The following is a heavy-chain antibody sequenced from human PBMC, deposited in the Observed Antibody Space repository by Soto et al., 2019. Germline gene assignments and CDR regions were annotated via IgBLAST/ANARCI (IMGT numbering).Heavy chain of an antibody. Sequence: QVQLQQWGAGLLKPAETLSLTCGVSGGSFSGYYWSWIRQAPGKGLEWIGEINHNGLTNYAPPLKSRVAISVDMSKNQFSLKLTSVAAADTAVYYCARERVVPAGPLYYFDYWGQGALVTVSS. CDR3: ARERVVPAGPLYYFDY. D-gene: IGHD2-2*01. CDR2: INHNGLT. V-gene: IGHV4-34*01. J-gene: IGHJ4*02. CDR1: GGSFSGYY.